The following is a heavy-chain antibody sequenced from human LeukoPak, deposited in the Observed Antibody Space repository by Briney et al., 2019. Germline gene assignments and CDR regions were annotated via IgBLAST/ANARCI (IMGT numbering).Heavy chain of an antibody. CDR3: AKDLVAYYDFWSGYRSPPNWFDP. J-gene: IGHJ5*02. CDR1: GFTFSSYA. CDR2: ISGSGGST. V-gene: IGHV3-23*01. D-gene: IGHD3-3*01. Sequence: GGSLRLSCAASGFTFSSYAMSWVRQAPGKGLEWVSAISGSGGSTYYADSVKGRFTISRDNSKNTLYLQMNSLRAEDTAVYYCAKDLVAYYDFWSGYRSPPNWFDPWGQGTLVTVSS.